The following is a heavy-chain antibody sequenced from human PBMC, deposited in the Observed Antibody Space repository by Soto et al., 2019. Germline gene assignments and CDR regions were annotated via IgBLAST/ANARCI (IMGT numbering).Heavy chain of an antibody. J-gene: IGHJ2*01. CDR2: ITWNSGII. V-gene: IGHV3-9*01. CDR3: AKDQGYSTSYYGYVDL. D-gene: IGHD6-13*01. CDR1: GFTFDDYA. Sequence: EVQLVESGGGLVQPGRSLRLSCAASGFTFDDYAMHWVRQPPGKGLEWVSGITWNSGIIGYADSVKGRFTISRDNAKNSLYLGMSSLRPEDTALYYCAKDQGYSTSYYGYVDLWGRGTLVTVSS.